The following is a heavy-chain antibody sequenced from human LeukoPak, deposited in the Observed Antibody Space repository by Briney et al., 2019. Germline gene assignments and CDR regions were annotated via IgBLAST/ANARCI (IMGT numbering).Heavy chain of an antibody. V-gene: IGHV4-4*07. Sequence: SETLSLTCTASLVSISNYYWSWIRQPAGKGLEWIGRLYISRDTDYNPSLKSRVTISADPSNSQFSLRLRSVTAADTAVYSCARESRVFIGDGYFLDSWGPGTLITVSS. J-gene: IGHJ4*02. CDR3: ARESRVFIGDGYFLDS. D-gene: IGHD3-22*01. CDR2: LYISRDT. CDR1: LVSISNYY.